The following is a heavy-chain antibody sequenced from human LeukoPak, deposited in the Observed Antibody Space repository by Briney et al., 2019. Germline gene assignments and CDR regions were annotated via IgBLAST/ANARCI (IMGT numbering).Heavy chain of an antibody. J-gene: IGHJ4*02. CDR2: INQSGST. D-gene: IGHD1-26*01. CDR3: ERVYWSKKVGATNADY. V-gene: IGHV4-34*01. CDR1: GGSFSCYY. Sequence: SETLSLTCAVYGGSFSCYYWSWIRQPPGKGLEWIGEINQSGSTNYNPSLKRRVTISVNTSKNQFSLKLSSVAAADTAVYYCERVYWSKKVGATNADYWGQGTLVTVSS.